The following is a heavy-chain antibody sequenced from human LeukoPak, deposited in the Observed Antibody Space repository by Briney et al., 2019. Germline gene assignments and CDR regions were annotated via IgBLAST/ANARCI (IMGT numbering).Heavy chain of an antibody. D-gene: IGHD3-3*01. CDR2: INPGSVIT. CDR3: ARDMGKYYDFWSGSPNWFDP. Sequence: ASVKVSCKASGYTFTSYYMHWVRQAPGQGLAWMGIINPGSVITTYAQKFQGRVTMTRDTSTSTVYMELSRLRSDDTAVYYCARDMGKYYDFWSGSPNWFDPWGQGTLVTVSS. CDR1: GYTFTSYY. J-gene: IGHJ5*02. V-gene: IGHV1-46*01.